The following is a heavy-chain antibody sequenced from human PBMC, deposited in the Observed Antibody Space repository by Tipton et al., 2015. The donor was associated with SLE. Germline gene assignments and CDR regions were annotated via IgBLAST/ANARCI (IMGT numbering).Heavy chain of an antibody. D-gene: IGHD3-10*01. CDR1: GGSFSGYY. Sequence: TLSLTCAVYGGSFSGYYWSWIRQPPGKGLEWIGEINHSGSTNYNPSLKSRITISVDTSKNQFSLKLSSVTAADTAVYYCARMDFSGILPGYWSQGTLVTVSS. CDR3: ARMDFSGILPGY. V-gene: IGHV4-34*01. J-gene: IGHJ4*02. CDR2: INHSGST.